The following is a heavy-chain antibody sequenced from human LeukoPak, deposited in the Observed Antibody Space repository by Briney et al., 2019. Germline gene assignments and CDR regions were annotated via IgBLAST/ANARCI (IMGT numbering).Heavy chain of an antibody. CDR3: ARDIVVVVAATPLHNWFDS. V-gene: IGHV4-61*02. CDR1: GGSISSGSYY. Sequence: PSETLSLTCTVSGGSISSGSYYWSWIRQPAGKGLEWIGRIYTSGSTNYNPSLKSRVTISVDTSKNQFSLKLSSVTAADTAVYYCARDIVVVVAATPLHNWFDSWGQGTLVTVSS. CDR2: IYTSGST. J-gene: IGHJ5*01. D-gene: IGHD2-15*01.